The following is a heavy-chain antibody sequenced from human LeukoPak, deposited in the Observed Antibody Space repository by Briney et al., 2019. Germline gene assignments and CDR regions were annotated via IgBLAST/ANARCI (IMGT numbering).Heavy chain of an antibody. Sequence: SETLSLTCTVSGGSISSYYWSWIRQPPGKGLEWIGYIYYSGSTNYNPSLKSRVTISVDTSKNQFSLRLSSVTAADTAVYYCARVLEGSSGQHWYFDLWGRGTLVTVSS. D-gene: IGHD6-19*01. CDR3: ARVLEGSSGQHWYFDL. J-gene: IGHJ2*01. CDR1: GGSISSYY. V-gene: IGHV4-59*12. CDR2: IYYSGST.